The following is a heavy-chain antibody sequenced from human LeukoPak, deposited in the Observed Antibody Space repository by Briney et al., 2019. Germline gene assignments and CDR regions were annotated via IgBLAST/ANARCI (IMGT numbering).Heavy chain of an antibody. J-gene: IGHJ4*02. CDR3: AKDLERRCFAY. Sequence: GGSLRLSCVASGFTFSNYAMSWVRQAPGKGLEWVSSISDGGGGTYYADSVKGRFTISRDNSKNTLYLLMNSLRAEDTAIYYCAKDLERRCFAYWGQGTLVTVSS. V-gene: IGHV3-23*01. CDR1: GFTFSNYA. CDR2: ISDGGGGT.